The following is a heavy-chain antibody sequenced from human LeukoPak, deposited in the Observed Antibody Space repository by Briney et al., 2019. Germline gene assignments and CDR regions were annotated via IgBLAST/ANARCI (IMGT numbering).Heavy chain of an antibody. D-gene: IGHD3-16*01. CDR2: INPNSGGT. V-gene: IGHV1-2*02. Sequence: GASVKVSCKASGYTFTGYYMHWVRQAPGQGLEWMGWINPNSGGTNYAQKFQGRVTTTRDTSISTAYMELRSLRSDDTAVYYCARVHTPLGLYYFDYWGQGTLVTVSS. J-gene: IGHJ4*02. CDR3: ARVHTPLGLYYFDY. CDR1: GYTFTGYY.